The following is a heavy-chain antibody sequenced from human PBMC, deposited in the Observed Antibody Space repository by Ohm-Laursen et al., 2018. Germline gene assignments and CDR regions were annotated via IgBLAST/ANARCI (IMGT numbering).Heavy chain of an antibody. J-gene: IGHJ4*02. CDR2: ISPYSGQT. V-gene: IGHV1-18*01. Sequence: ASVKVSCKTSGYSFTNYAIIWVRQAPGQGLEWMGWISPYSGQTKYALKLQGRVTMTTDTSTSTAYMDVRGLRSDDTAVYYCARGDTYGFDYWGQGTLVTVSS. CDR1: GYSFTNYA. D-gene: IGHD3-10*01. CDR3: ARGDTYGFDY.